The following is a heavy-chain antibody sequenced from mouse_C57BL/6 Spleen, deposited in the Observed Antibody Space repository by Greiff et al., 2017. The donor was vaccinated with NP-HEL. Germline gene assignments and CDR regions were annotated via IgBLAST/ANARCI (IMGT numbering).Heavy chain of an antibody. Sequence: VQLQESGAELVRPGTSVKLSCKASGYTFTSYWMHWVKQRPGQGLEWIGVIDPSDSYTNYNQKFKGKATLTVDTSSSTAYMQLSSLTSEDSAVYYCARRGGSSYYFDYWGQGTTLTVSS. CDR1: GYTFTSYW. D-gene: IGHD1-1*01. V-gene: IGHV1-59*01. CDR3: ARRGGSSYYFDY. J-gene: IGHJ2*01. CDR2: IDPSDSYT.